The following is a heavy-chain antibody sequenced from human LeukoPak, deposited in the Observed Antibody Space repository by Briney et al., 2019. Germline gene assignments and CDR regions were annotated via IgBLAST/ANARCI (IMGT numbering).Heavy chain of an antibody. CDR2: ISNSGSST. Sequence: GGSLRLSRAASGFIFSSYTMSWVRQAPGKGLEWVSGISNSGSSTYYADSVKGRFTISRDNSKNTLYLQMYSLRAEDTAVYYCASLKGLFDYLDYWGQGILVTVYS. V-gene: IGHV3-23*01. J-gene: IGHJ4*02. CDR1: GFIFSSYT. CDR3: ASLKGLFDYLDY. D-gene: IGHD3-22*01.